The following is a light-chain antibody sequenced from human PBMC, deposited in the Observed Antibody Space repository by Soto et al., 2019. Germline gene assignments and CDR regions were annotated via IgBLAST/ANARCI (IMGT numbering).Light chain of an antibody. V-gene: IGKV3-20*01. CDR2: GAS. CDR3: PLFGDSRT. Sequence: DIVLTQSPGTLSLSPGERATLSCRASQSVGSNFVGWYQQKPGQRPRLLIYGASSRAPGIPDRFSGSGSETDCPLTISRLEPEYFAMYYCPLFGDSRTFGPGTKGEIQ. CDR1: QSVGSNF. J-gene: IGKJ1*01.